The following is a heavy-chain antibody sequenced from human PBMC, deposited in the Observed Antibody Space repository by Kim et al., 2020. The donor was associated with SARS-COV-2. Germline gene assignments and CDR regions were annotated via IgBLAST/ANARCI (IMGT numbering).Heavy chain of an antibody. Sequence: GGSLRLSCAASGFTFGDYAMHWVRQAPGKGLEWVSGISWNSGSIGYADSVKGRFTISRDNAKNSLYLQMNSLRAEDTALYYCAKASAPYSGSYLYFDYWGQGTLVTVSS. CDR1: GFTFGDYA. V-gene: IGHV3-9*01. D-gene: IGHD1-26*01. J-gene: IGHJ4*02. CDR2: ISWNSGSI. CDR3: AKASAPYSGSYLYFDY.